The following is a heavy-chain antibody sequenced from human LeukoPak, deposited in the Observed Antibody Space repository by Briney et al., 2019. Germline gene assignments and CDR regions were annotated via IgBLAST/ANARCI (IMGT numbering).Heavy chain of an antibody. CDR3: AKDNRAFYDFWSGYHGY. J-gene: IGHJ4*02. Sequence: GGSLRLSCAASRLTFSSYAMSWVRQAPGKGLEWVSAISGSGGSTYYADSVKGRFTISRDNSKNTLYLQMNSLRAEDTAVYYCAKDNRAFYDFWSGYHGYWGQGTLVTVSS. CDR2: ISGSGGST. CDR1: RLTFSSYA. D-gene: IGHD3-3*01. V-gene: IGHV3-23*01.